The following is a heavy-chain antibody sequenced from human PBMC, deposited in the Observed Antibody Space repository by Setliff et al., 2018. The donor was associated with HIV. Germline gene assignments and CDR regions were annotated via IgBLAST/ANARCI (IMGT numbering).Heavy chain of an antibody. CDR3: ATQFSEYYGSENYLAFDV. D-gene: IGHD3-10*01. J-gene: IGHJ3*01. CDR2: TYTSGST. CDR1: GGSISTYH. V-gene: IGHV4-4*09. Sequence: PSETLSLTCTFSGGSISTYHWSWIRQSPGKGLEWIGYTYTSGSTRYNPSLESRVTISVDTSNNQFSLTLNSVTAADTAVYYCATQFSEYYGSENYLAFDVWGQGTM.